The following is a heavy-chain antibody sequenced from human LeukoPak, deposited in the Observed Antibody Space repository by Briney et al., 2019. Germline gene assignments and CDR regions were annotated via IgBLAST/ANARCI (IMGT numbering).Heavy chain of an antibody. CDR1: GGSISSYY. CDR2: IYYSGST. V-gene: IGHV4-59*01. Sequence: SETLSLTCTVSGGSISSYYWSWIRQPPGKGLEWIGYIYYSGSTNYNPSLKSRVSISVDTSKNQSSLKLSSVSAADTAVYYCARDGTPFDYWGQGILVTVSS. J-gene: IGHJ4*02. CDR3: ARDGTPFDY.